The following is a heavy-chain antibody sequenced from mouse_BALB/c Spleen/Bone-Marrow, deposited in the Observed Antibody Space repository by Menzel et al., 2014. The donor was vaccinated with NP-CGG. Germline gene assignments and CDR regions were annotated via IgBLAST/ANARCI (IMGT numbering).Heavy chain of an antibody. Sequence: EVKLVESGGGFVQFGGSLKLSCAASGFTFSRYGMSWVRQTPDKRLELVAIINSDGGSTYYPDSVKGRFTISRDNAKNTLYLQMSSLKSEDTAMYYCARAYYWGQGTLVTVSA. V-gene: IGHV5-6-3*01. CDR1: GFTFSRYG. CDR3: ARAYY. CDR2: INSDGGST. D-gene: IGHD2-10*01. J-gene: IGHJ3*01.